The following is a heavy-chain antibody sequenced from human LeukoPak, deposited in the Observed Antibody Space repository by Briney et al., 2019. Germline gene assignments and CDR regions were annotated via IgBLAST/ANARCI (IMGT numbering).Heavy chain of an antibody. J-gene: IGHJ4*02. CDR2: ISAYNRDT. CDR1: GYTYTNHG. D-gene: IGHD6-13*01. Sequence: ASVIVSCKASGYTYTNHGITWVRQAPGQGLGLVGWISAYNRDTRYAQSFQGRVTLITESSTYTAYMELRSLTSDDTAVYYCARDPSNTSGWSPYFDYWGQGTLVTVSA. CDR3: ARDPSNTSGWSPYFDY. V-gene: IGHV1-18*04.